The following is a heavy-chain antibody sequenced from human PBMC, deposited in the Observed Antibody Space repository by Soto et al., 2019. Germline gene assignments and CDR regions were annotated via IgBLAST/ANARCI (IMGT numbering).Heavy chain of an antibody. CDR3: ARDGGDYGYFFHP. CDR1: GGSISSGGYS. Sequence: KPSETLSLTCAVSGGSISSGGYSSSWIRQPPGKGLEWIGYIYHSGSTYYNPSLKSRVTISVDRSKNQFSLKLSSVTAADTAVYYCARDGGDYGYFFHPWGQGTLVTVSS. CDR2: IYHSGST. V-gene: IGHV4-30-2*01. D-gene: IGHD4-17*01. J-gene: IGHJ5*02.